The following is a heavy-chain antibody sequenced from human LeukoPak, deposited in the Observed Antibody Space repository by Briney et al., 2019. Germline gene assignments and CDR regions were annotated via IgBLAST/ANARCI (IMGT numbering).Heavy chain of an antibody. D-gene: IGHD6-13*01. CDR2: IYYSGST. CDR3: ARDSSSSWPDYFDY. V-gene: IGHV4-59*01. J-gene: IGHJ4*02. CDR1: GGSISSYY. Sequence: PSETLSLTCTVSGGSISSYYWSWIRQPPGKGLEWIGYIYYSGSTNYNPSLKSRVTISVDTSKNQFSLKLSSVTAADTAVYYCARDSSSSWPDYFDYWGQGTLVTVSS.